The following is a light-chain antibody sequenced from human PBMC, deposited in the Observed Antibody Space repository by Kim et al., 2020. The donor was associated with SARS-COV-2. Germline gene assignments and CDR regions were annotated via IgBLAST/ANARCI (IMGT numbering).Light chain of an antibody. CDR2: DTS. CDR1: QGIRND. V-gene: IGKV1-17*01. J-gene: IGKJ1*01. Sequence: DIQMTQSPSSLSASVGDRVTITCRASQGIRNDLGWYQQKPGKPPKRLIFDTSTLQNGVPSRFSGSGSGTEFTLTITGLHPEDFATYYCLQYSSYPHTFGHGTKVDIK. CDR3: LQYSSYPHT.